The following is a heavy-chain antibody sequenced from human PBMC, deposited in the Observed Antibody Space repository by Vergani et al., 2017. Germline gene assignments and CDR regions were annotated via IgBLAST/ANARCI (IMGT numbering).Heavy chain of an antibody. J-gene: IGHJ5*02. Sequence: QVQLQESGPGLVKPSETLSLTCTVSGGSISSYYWSWIRQPPGKGLEWIGYIYYSGSTNYNPSLKSRVTISVDTSKNQFSLKLSSMTAADTAVYYCARVIAAELRXFDPWGQGTLVTVSS. CDR2: IYYSGST. CDR3: ARVIAAELRXFDP. V-gene: IGHV4-59*01. CDR1: GGSISSYY. D-gene: IGHD6-13*01.